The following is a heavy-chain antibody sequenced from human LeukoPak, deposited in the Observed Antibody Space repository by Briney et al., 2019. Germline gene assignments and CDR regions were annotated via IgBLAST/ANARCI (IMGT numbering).Heavy chain of an antibody. Sequence: GGSLRLSCAASGLTFSSYAMHWVRQAPGKGLEGVAVISYDGSNKYYADSVKGRFTISRDNSKNTLYLQMNSLRAEDTAVYYCARDGYGGNSFPLDYWGQGTLVTVSS. CDR3: ARDGYGGNSFPLDY. D-gene: IGHD4-23*01. J-gene: IGHJ4*02. V-gene: IGHV3-30*01. CDR2: ISYDGSNK. CDR1: GLTFSSYA.